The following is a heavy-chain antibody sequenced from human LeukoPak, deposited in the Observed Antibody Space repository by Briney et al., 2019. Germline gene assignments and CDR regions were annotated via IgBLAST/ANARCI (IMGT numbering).Heavy chain of an antibody. V-gene: IGHV3-11*05. CDR3: ARGDRLLDY. J-gene: IGHJ4*02. D-gene: IGHD4-11*01. Sequence: GGSLRLSCAASGXTFSDYSMNWIRQAPGKGLEWVSYIISSSYTYYADSVKGRFTISRDNTKKSLYLQMTSLRAEDTAVYYCARGDRLLDYWGQGTLVTVSS. CDR2: IISSSYT. CDR1: GXTFSDYS.